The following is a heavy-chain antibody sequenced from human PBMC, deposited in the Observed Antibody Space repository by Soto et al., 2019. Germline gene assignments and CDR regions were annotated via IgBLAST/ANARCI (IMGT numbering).Heavy chain of an antibody. V-gene: IGHV4-59*12. CDR3: ARALYGSGVLDV. J-gene: IGHJ6*02. Sequence: SETLSLTCTVSGGSITSYDWSCIRQPPGKGLEWIGNIYYSGNTKYNPSLKSRVTISVDTSKNQFSLKLSSVTAADTAVYYCARALYGSGVLDVWGQGTTVTVSS. CDR2: IYYSGNT. D-gene: IGHD3-10*01. CDR1: GGSITSYD.